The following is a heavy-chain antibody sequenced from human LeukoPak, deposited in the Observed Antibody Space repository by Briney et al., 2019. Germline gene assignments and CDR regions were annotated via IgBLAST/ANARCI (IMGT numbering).Heavy chain of an antibody. V-gene: IGHV3-23*01. CDR2: ISGSGGDT. CDR1: GFTFSSYA. J-gene: IGHJ4*02. Sequence: GGSLRLSCAASGFTFSSYAMTWVRQAPGKGLAWVSSISGSGGDTYYADSVKGRFTISRDYPKNTLSLQMNSLRAEDTAVYYCAKDRAHDYSNYEVDSWGQGTLVTVSS. CDR3: AKDRAHDYSNYEVDS. D-gene: IGHD4-11*01.